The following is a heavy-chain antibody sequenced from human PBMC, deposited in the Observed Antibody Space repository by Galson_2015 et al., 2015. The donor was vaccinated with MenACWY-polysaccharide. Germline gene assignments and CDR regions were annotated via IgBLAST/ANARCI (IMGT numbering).Heavy chain of an antibody. D-gene: IGHD6-13*01. CDR2: ISYDGSNK. V-gene: IGHV3-30*03. CDR3: ARGAAADTYYYGMDV. Sequence: SLRLSCAASGFTFSSYGMHWVRQAPGKGLEWVAVISYDGSNKYYADSVKGRFTVSRENAKNSLYLQMNSLRAGDTAVYYCARGAAADTYYYGMDVWGQGTTVTVSS. J-gene: IGHJ6*02. CDR1: GFTFSSYG.